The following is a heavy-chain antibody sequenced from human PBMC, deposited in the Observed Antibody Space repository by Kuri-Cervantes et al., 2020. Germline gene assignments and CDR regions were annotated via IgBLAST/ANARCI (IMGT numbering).Heavy chain of an antibody. D-gene: IGHD4-17*01. Sequence: GSLRLSCTVSGGSISSGDYYWGWIRQPPGKGLEWIGSIYYSGSTYYNPSLKSRVTISVDTSKNQFSLKLSSVTAADTAVYYCARFRSTDDYGDYGTNPYYYYGMDVWGQGTTVTVSS. V-gene: IGHV4-39*01. CDR1: GGSISSGDYY. J-gene: IGHJ6*02. CDR3: ARFRSTDDYGDYGTNPYYYYGMDV. CDR2: IYYSGST.